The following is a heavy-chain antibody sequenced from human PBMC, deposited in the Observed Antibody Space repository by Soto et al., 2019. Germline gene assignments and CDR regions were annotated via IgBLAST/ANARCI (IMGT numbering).Heavy chain of an antibody. CDR1: GDSVSSDSAA. D-gene: IGHD5-12*01. CDR3: AKEKFRRGPSPMYAMDL. V-gene: IGHV6-1*01. CDR2: TYYRSKWYN. Sequence: SQTLSLPCAISGDSVSSDSAAWNWIRQSPSRGLEWLGRTYYRSKWYNDYEVSVKSRITVSPDTAKNQVSLQLNSVTPEDTAMYYCAKEKFRRGPSPMYAMDLWGQGTTVTVSS. J-gene: IGHJ6*02.